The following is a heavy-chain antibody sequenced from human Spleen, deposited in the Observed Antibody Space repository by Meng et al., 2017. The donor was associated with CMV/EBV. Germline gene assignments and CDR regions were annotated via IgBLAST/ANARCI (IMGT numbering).Heavy chain of an antibody. CDR2: IYPSDSDI. J-gene: IGHJ3*02. V-gene: IGHV5-51*01. D-gene: IGHD3-10*01. CDR3: ARHGDTMVSGRAFDI. Sequence: GESLKISCKGYGYRFSTYWIAWVRQMPGKGLEWVGIIYPSDSDIKYSPSFQGQVTISVDKSITTAYLQWGSLKASDTAMYYCARHGDTMVSGRAFDIWGQGTMVTVSS. CDR1: GYRFSTYW.